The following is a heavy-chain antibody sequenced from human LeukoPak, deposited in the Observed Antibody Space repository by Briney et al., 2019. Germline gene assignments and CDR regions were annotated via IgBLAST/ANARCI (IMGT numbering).Heavy chain of an antibody. D-gene: IGHD3-22*01. CDR2: IYTSGST. Sequence: SETLSLTCTVSGGSISSYYWSWIRQPAGKGLEWIGRIYTSGSTNYNPSLKSRVTMSVDTSKNQFSLKLSSVTAADTAVYYCAREGAYYDSSGYSYYFDYWGQGTLVTVSS. CDR3: AREGAYYDSSGYSYYFDY. CDR1: GGSISSYY. J-gene: IGHJ4*02. V-gene: IGHV4-4*07.